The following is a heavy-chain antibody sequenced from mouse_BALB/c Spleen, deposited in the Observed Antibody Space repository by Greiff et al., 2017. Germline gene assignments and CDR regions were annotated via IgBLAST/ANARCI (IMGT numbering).Heavy chain of an antibody. J-gene: IGHJ1*01. CDR2: ISSGGSYT. CDR1: GFTFSSYA. D-gene: IGHD1-1*01. V-gene: IGHV5-9-3*01. CDR3: ARHFDYYGSSGWYFDV. Sequence: EVKVVESGGGLVKPGGSLKLSCAASGFTFSSYAMSWVRQTPEKRLEWVATISSGGSYTYYPDSVKGRFTISRDNAKNTLYLQMSSLRSEDTAMYYCARHFDYYGSSGWYFDVWGAGTTVTVSS.